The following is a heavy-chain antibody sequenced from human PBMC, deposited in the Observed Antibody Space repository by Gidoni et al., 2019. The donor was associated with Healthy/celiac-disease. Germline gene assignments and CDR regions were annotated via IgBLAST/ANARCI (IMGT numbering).Heavy chain of an antibody. CDR3: AKDGGQGLVQVFSSGKANAFDI. Sequence: EVQLVESGGGLVQPGRSLRLSCAASGFTFDDCAMHWVRQAPGKGLEWVSGISWNSGSIGYADSVKGRFTISRDNAKNSLYLQMNSLRAEDTALYYCAKDGGQGLVQVFSSGKANAFDIWGQGTMVTVSS. V-gene: IGHV3-9*01. CDR1: GFTFDDCA. J-gene: IGHJ3*02. CDR2: ISWNSGSI. D-gene: IGHD6-19*01.